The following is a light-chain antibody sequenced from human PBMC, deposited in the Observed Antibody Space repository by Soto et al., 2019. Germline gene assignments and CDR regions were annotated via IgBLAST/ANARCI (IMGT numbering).Light chain of an antibody. CDR3: SSYTSSSTLGV. V-gene: IGLV2-14*02. CDR1: SSNVGSYDL. Sequence: QSALTQPASVSGSPGQSITISCTGTSSNVGSYDLVSWYQQHPGEAPKLMIYEGTKRPSGVSNRFSGSKSANTASLTISGLQPEDAADYYCSSYTSSSTLGVFGGGTKLTVL. CDR2: EGT. J-gene: IGLJ2*01.